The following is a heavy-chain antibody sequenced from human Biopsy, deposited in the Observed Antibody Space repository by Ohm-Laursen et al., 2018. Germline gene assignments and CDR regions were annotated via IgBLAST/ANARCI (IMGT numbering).Heavy chain of an antibody. CDR3: VRGGSGSFPFDY. CDR2: LFTSGTT. D-gene: IGHD3-10*01. Sequence: SDTLSLTCPVSGGSINSYYWSWMRQPAGKGLEWIGRLFTSGTTNYSPSLNNRVTMSVDTPKNQFSLRLTSVTAADTAVYYCVRGGSGSFPFDYWGPGTLVTVSS. J-gene: IGHJ4*02. V-gene: IGHV4-4*07. CDR1: GGSINSYY.